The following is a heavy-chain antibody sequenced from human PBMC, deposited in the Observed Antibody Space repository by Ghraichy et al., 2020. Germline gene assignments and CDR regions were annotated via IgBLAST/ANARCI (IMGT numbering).Heavy chain of an antibody. CDR3: AYDYGGNGAMDV. J-gene: IGHJ6*02. CDR1: GFSFSDSV. CDR2: ISGSGGGT. V-gene: IGHV3-23*01. D-gene: IGHD4-23*01. Sequence: GGSLRLSCAASGFSFSDSVMHWVRQAPGKGLEWVSGISGSGGGTFYAESVKGRFIISRDNSKNTLYLQMNNLRAEDTALYHCAYDYGGNGAMDVWGQGTTVTVSS.